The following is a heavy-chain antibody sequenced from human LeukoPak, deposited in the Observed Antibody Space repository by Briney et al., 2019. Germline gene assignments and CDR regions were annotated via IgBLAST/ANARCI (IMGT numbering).Heavy chain of an antibody. D-gene: IGHD1-26*01. CDR1: GGSFSGYY. J-gene: IGHJ4*02. V-gene: IGHV4-34*01. CDR3: ARDRFDSGYFDY. Sequence: PSETLSLTCAVYGGSFSGYYWSWIRQPPGKGLEWTGEINHSGSTNYNPSLKSRVTISVDTSKNQFSLKLSSVTAADTAVYYCARDRFDSGYFDYWGQGTLVTVSS. CDR2: INHSGST.